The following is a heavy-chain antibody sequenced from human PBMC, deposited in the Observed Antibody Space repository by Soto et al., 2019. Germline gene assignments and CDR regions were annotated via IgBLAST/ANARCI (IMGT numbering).Heavy chain of an antibody. V-gene: IGHV4-59*01. CDR1: GGSISSYY. J-gene: IGHJ6*02. Sequence: SETLSLTCTVSGGSISSYYWSWIRQPPGKGLEWIGYIYYSGSTNYNPSLKSRVTISVDTSKNQFSLKLSSVTAADTAVYYCARAAASYYGMDVWGQGTTVTVSS. CDR3: ARAAASYYGMDV. CDR2: IYYSGST.